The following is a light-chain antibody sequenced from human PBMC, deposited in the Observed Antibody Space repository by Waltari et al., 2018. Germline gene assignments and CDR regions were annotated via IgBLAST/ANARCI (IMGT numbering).Light chain of an antibody. Sequence: SSELTQDPAVSVALGQTVTITCQGDSLRGYYARRYQQKPVQAPLLVIYGKTNRPSGIPDRFSGSSSGNTASLTITGAQAEDEADYYCYSRDNSGDHLRVFGTGTKVTVL. CDR1: SLRGYY. J-gene: IGLJ1*01. CDR2: GKT. V-gene: IGLV3-19*01. CDR3: YSRDNSGDHLRV.